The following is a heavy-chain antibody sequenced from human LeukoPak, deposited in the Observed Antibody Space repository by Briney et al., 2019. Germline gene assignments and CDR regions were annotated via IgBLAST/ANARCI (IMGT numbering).Heavy chain of an antibody. V-gene: IGHV3-7*05. CDR3: AREGTFTAYNFDS. CDR1: GFTFSRFY. Sequence: GGSLRLFCAASGFTFSRFYMSWVRQPPGKGLEWVANINGDGSEKYYVDSVKGRFTISRDNAKNSLYLQMNSLRAEDTAVYYCAREGTFTAYNFDSWGQGTLVTVSS. D-gene: IGHD1-1*01. J-gene: IGHJ4*02. CDR2: INGDGSEK.